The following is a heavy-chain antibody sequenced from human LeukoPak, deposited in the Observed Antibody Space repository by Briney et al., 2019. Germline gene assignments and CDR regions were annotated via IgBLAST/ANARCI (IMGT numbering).Heavy chain of an antibody. J-gene: IGHJ4*02. CDR3: AKGRGTAVTSAANY. D-gene: IGHD4-17*01. CDR2: IGGSGDNT. V-gene: IGHV3-23*01. Sequence: GGSLRLSCAASGFTFSSYAMSWVRQAPGKGLEWVSSIGGSGDNTFYADSVKDRFTISRDNSKNTLFLQMNSLRAEDTAVYYCAKGRGTAVTSAANYWGQGTLVTVSS. CDR1: GFTFSSYA.